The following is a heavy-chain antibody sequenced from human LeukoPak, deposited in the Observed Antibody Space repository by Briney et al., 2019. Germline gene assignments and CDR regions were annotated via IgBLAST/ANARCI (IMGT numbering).Heavy chain of an antibody. V-gene: IGHV3-23*01. CDR3: ATSWGPDTSAFRWGRDGMDV. CDR1: GLTFNNYA. CDR2: ISKSGDHT. D-gene: IGHD3-16*01. Sequence: PGGSLRLSCAVSGLTFNNYAMSWVRQAPGKGLEWVSAISKSGDHTYYAASAKGRFTIYRDNSKNTQYLQMNSLRAEATAVDYCATSWGPDTSAFRWGRDGMDVWGQGTTVIVSS. J-gene: IGHJ6*02.